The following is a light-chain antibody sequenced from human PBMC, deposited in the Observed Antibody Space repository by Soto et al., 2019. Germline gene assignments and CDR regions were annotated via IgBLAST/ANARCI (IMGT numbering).Light chain of an antibody. CDR2: LNSDGSH. J-gene: IGLJ3*02. Sequence: QSVLTQSPSASASLGASVKLTCTLSSGHSSYAIAWHQQQPEKGPRYLMKLNSDGSHSKGDGIPDRFSGSSSGAERYLTISSLQSEDEADYDCQTWGTGIRVFGGGTTLTVL. V-gene: IGLV4-69*01. CDR3: QTWGTGIRV. CDR1: SGHSSYA.